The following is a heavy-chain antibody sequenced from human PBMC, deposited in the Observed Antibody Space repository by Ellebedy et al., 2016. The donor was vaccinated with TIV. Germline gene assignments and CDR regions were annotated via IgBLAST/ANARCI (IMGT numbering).Heavy chain of an antibody. J-gene: IGHJ4*02. D-gene: IGHD6-19*01. Sequence: GESLKISCAASGFTFSTYWMTWVRQAPGKGLEWVADINQDGSQKYYVRSVKGRFTISRDNARDSLYLHMNSLRAEDTAVYYCAGGLDHFDRWGQGTLVTVSS. V-gene: IGHV3-7*03. CDR1: GFTFSTYW. CDR2: INQDGSQK. CDR3: AGGLDHFDR.